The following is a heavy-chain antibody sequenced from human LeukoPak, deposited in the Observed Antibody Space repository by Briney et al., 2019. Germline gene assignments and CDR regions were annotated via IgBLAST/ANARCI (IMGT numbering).Heavy chain of an antibody. CDR2: IYYSGST. J-gene: IGHJ4*02. Sequence: SETLSLTCTVSGGSISNYYWSWIRQPPGKGLEWIGYIYYSGSTKYNPSLKSRVTISVDTSKNQFSLKLSSVTAADTAVYYCARDKGDGYNDYWGQGTPVTVSS. D-gene: IGHD5-24*01. CDR3: ARDKGDGYNDY. V-gene: IGHV4-59*01. CDR1: GGSISNYY.